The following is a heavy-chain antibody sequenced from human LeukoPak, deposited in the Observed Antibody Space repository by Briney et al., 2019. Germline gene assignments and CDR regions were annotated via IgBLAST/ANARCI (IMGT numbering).Heavy chain of an antibody. CDR2: MYPGESNT. Sequence: GESLKISCKGSGYTFNTHWIGWVRQMPGKGLEWMGIMYPGESNTRYSPSFQGQVPISVDKSITTAYLQWTTLKASDTAMYYCARTYYSGGGCLGSFDYWGHGTLATVSS. V-gene: IGHV5-51*01. CDR3: ARTYYSGGGCLGSFDY. CDR1: GYTFNTHW. D-gene: IGHD2-15*01. J-gene: IGHJ4*01.